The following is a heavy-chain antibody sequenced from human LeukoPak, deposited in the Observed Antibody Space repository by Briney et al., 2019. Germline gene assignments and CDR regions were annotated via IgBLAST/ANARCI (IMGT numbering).Heavy chain of an antibody. V-gene: IGHV1-69*13. Sequence: ASVKVSCKASGGTFSSYAISWVRQAPGQGLEWMGGIIPIFGTANYAQKFQGRVTITADESTSTAYMELSSLRSEDTAVYYCARGYTSNWIWFDPWGQGTLVTVSS. CDR3: ARGYTSNWIWFDP. CDR1: GGTFSSYA. J-gene: IGHJ5*02. CDR2: IIPIFGTA. D-gene: IGHD6-13*01.